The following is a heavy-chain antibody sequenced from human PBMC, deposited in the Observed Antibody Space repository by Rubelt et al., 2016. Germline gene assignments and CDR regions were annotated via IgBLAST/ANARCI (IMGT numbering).Heavy chain of an antibody. D-gene: IGHD2/OR15-2a*01. CDR2: IYPGDSDT. J-gene: IGHJ4*02. CDR1: GYRFTSYW. CDR3: ARQLSPVVTSNYFDY. V-gene: IGHV5-51*01. Sequence: EVRLVQSGAELKKPGESLKISCKGSGYRFTSYWIGWVRQMPGKGLEWMGIIYPGDSDTRYSPSFQGQVTISADESISTAYVQWSSLKASDTAMYYCARQLSPVVTSNYFDYWGQGTLVTVSS.